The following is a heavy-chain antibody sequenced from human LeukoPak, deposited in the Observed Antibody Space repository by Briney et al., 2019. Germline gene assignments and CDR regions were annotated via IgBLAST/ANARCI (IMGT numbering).Heavy chain of an antibody. V-gene: IGHV3-7*03. J-gene: IGHJ6*02. Sequence: PGGSLRLSCAASGFTFSSYWMSWVRQAPGKGLEWVANIKQDGSEKYYVDSVKGRFTISRDNAKNSLYLQMNSPRAEDTAVYYCARVDPLRYFDWLHYYYYYGMDVWGQGTTVTVSS. CDR3: ARVDPLRYFDWLHYYYYYGMDV. CDR2: IKQDGSEK. D-gene: IGHD3-9*01. CDR1: GFTFSSYW.